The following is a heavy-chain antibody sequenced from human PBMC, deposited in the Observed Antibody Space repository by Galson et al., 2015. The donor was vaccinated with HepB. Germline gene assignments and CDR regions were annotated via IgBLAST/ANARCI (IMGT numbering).Heavy chain of an antibody. CDR3: ARVGGITMIVVAGDGMDV. CDR2: INAGNGNT. V-gene: IGHV1-3*01. J-gene: IGHJ6*02. CDR1: GYTFTSYA. D-gene: IGHD3-22*01. Sequence: SVKVSCKASGYTFTSYAMHWVRQAPGQRLEWMGWINAGNGNTKYSQKFQGRVTITRDTSASTAYMELSSLRSEDTAVYYCARVGGITMIVVAGDGMDVWGQGTTVTVSS.